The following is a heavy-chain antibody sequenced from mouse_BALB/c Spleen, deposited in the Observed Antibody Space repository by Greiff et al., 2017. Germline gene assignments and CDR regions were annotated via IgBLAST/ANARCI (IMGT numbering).Heavy chain of an antibody. CDR3: ARGPIYDGYYGGFAY. V-gene: IGHV5-6-5*01. Sequence: EVQLVESGGGLVKPGGSLKLSCAASGFTFSSYAMSWVRQTPEKRLEWVASISSGGSTYYPDSVKGRFTISRDNARNILYLQMSSLRSEDTAMYYCARGPIYDGYYGGFAYWGQGTLVTVSA. CDR1: GFTFSSYA. CDR2: ISSGGST. D-gene: IGHD2-3*01. J-gene: IGHJ3*01.